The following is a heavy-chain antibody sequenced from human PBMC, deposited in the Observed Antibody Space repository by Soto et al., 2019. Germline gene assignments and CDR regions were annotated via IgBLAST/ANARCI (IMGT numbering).Heavy chain of an antibody. D-gene: IGHD6-13*01. Sequence: QLQLQESGPGLVKPSETLSLTCTVSGGSISSSSYWGWIRQPPGKGLEWIGSIYSIGSTYYNPSRKSRATISVDTSKNQFSLKRSSVTAADTAVYYCRRSSRYSTDVWGQGTTVTVSS. CDR1: GGSISSSSY. CDR3: RRSSRYSTDV. V-gene: IGHV4-39*01. CDR2: IYSIGST. J-gene: IGHJ6*02.